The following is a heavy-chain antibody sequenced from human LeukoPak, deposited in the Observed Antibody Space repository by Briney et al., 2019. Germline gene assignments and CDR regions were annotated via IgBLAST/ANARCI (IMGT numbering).Heavy chain of an antibody. CDR2: IKTDGSTA. D-gene: IGHD6-19*01. Sequence: GGSLRLSCVVSGFTFSDYWMSWVRQAPGKGLVWVSLIKTDGSTAAYADSVKGRFTFSRDNAKNTLYLQMDSLRAEDTAVYYCAVVDSSGWYCYDYWGQGTLVTVSS. CDR1: GFTFSDYW. V-gene: IGHV3-74*01. J-gene: IGHJ4*02. CDR3: AVVDSSGWYCYDY.